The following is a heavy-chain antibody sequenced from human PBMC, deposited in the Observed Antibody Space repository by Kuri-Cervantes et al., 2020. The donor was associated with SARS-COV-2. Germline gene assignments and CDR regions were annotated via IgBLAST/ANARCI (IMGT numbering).Heavy chain of an antibody. CDR3: ARDKFSLGYSYGPVFDY. J-gene: IGHJ4*02. CDR1: GFTFSGHW. V-gene: IGHV3-74*01. D-gene: IGHD5-18*01. CDR2: IHSDGSIT. Sequence: LSLTCAASGFTFSGHWIHWVRQAPGKGLVWVSRIHSDGSITNYAEFVKGRFTIPRDNAQNTVYLQMNSLRVEDTAVYYCARDKFSLGYSYGPVFDYWGQGTLVTVSS.